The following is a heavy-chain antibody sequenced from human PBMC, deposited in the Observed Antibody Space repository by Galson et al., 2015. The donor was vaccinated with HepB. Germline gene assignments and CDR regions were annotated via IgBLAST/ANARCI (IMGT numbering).Heavy chain of an antibody. CDR3: ARDRGYCSSTSCQGYYYYYGMDV. CDR2: ISSSSSTI. CDR1: GFTFSSYS. J-gene: IGHJ6*02. D-gene: IGHD2-2*01. Sequence: SLRLSCAASGFTFSSYSMNWVRQAPGKGLEWVSYISSSSSTIYYADSVKGRFTISRDNAKNSLYLQMNSLRAEDTAVYYCARDRGYCSSTSCQGYYYYYGMDVWGQGTTVTVSS. V-gene: IGHV3-48*04.